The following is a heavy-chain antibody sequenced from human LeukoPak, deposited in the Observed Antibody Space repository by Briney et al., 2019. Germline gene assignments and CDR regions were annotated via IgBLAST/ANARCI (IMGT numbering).Heavy chain of an antibody. J-gene: IGHJ4*02. D-gene: IGHD7-27*01. CDR3: ARATRGDGMGY. CDR2: VIPIFGIA. V-gene: IGHV1-69*04. Sequence: GSSVTVSYKASGGTFSRYAISWVRQPPAQGLDWMGRVIPIFGIANYPHMSQGRGTITTNNAKNTAYMELSSLSCEDTAVYYCARATRGDGMGYWGQGTLVTVSS. CDR1: GGTFSRYA.